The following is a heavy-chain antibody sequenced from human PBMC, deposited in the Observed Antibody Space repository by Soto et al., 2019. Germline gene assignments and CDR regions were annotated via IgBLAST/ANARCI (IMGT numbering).Heavy chain of an antibody. Sequence: SETLSLTCDVSGYSIVSGYCWGLMHQPPGKGLEWIGSIWHSGTTYYNPSLNSRVTISVDTSRNQFSLKLNSVTAADTAVYYCARDFPYLNTAAAAGGMDVWGQGTTVTVSS. D-gene: IGHD6-13*01. CDR2: IWHSGTT. CDR1: GYSIVSGYC. V-gene: IGHV4-38-2*02. CDR3: ARDFPYLNTAAAAGGMDV. J-gene: IGHJ6*02.